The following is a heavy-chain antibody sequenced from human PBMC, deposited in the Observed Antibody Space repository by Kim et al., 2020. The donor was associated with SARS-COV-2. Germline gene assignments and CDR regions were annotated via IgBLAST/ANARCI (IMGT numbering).Heavy chain of an antibody. CDR3: ARRAAAGPSPFDY. V-gene: IGHV5-51*01. D-gene: IGHD6-13*01. J-gene: IGHJ4*02. Sequence: SPSFQGQVTISADKSISTAYLQWSSLKASDTAMYYCARRAAAGPSPFDYWGQGTLVTVSS.